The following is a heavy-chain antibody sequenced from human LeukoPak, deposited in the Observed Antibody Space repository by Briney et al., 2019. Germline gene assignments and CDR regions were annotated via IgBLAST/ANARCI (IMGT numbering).Heavy chain of an antibody. J-gene: IGHJ4*02. CDR2: ISSSSSYI. CDR3: ARDGTEYSSIPFDY. V-gene: IGHV3-21*01. D-gene: IGHD6-6*01. Sequence: GGSLRLSCAASGLTFSSFSMNWVRQAPGKGLEWVSSISSSSSYIYYADSVKGRFTISRDNAKNSLYLQMNSLRAEDTAVYYCARDGTEYSSIPFDYWGQGALVTVSS. CDR1: GLTFSSFS.